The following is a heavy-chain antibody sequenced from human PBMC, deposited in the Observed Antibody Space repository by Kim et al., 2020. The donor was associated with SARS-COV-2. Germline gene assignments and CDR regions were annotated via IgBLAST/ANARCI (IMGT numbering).Heavy chain of an antibody. CDR1: GFTVSSNY. CDR2: IYSGGST. Sequence: GGSLRLSCAASGFTVSSNYMSWVRQAPGKGLEWVSVIYSGGSTYYADSVKGRFTISRDNSKNTLYLQMNSLRAEDTAVYYCASQGRGYSYGNNYWGQGTLVTVSS. CDR3: ASQGRGYSYGNNY. V-gene: IGHV3-53*01. D-gene: IGHD5-18*01. J-gene: IGHJ4*02.